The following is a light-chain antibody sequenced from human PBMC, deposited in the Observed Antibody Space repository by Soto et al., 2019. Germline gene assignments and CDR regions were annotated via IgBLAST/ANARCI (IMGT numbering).Light chain of an antibody. J-gene: IGLJ2*01. CDR3: SAWDDSLTGRV. V-gene: IGLV1-47*01. CDR2: RNN. Sequence: QSVLTQPPSASGTPGQRVTISCSGSSSNIGSNYVSWYQQLPGTAPHLLIYRNNQRPSGVPDRFSGSKSGTSASLAISVLRSADQADYYCSAWDDSLTGRVFGVGTKVTVL. CDR1: SSNIGSNY.